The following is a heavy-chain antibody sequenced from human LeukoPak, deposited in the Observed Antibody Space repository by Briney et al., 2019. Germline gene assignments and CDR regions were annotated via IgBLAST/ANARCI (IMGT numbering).Heavy chain of an antibody. Sequence: GGSLRLSCAASGFTFSSYAMYWVRQAPGKGLEWVAVISYDGSNKYYADSVKGRFTISRDNSKNTLYLQMNSPRAEDTAVYFCARGDSGTFDYYYMDVWGKGTTVTVSS. J-gene: IGHJ6*03. V-gene: IGHV3-30*04. CDR3: ARGDSGTFDYYYMDV. CDR1: GFTFSSYA. CDR2: ISYDGSNK. D-gene: IGHD3-10*01.